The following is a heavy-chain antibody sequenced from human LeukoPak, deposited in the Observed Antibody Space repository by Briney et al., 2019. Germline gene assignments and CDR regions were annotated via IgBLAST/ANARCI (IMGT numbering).Heavy chain of an antibody. Sequence: GRSLRLSCAASGFTFSSYGMHWVRQAPGKGLEWVAVISYDGSNKYYADSVKGRFTTSRDNSKNTLYLQMNSLRAEDTAVYYCAKDQYYYGSGSYYDAFDIWGQGTMVTVSS. CDR2: ISYDGSNK. D-gene: IGHD3-10*01. J-gene: IGHJ3*02. CDR1: GFTFSSYG. CDR3: AKDQYYYGSGSYYDAFDI. V-gene: IGHV3-30*18.